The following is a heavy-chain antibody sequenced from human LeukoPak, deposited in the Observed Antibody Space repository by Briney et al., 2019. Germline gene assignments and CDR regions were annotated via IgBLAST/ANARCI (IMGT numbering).Heavy chain of an antibody. D-gene: IGHD3-22*01. CDR1: GGSISSYY. Sequence: SETLSLTCTVSGGSISSYYWSWNRQPAGKGLEWIGRIYTSLSTNYNPSLKSRVTISVDKSKNQFSLKLSSVTAADTAVYYCARGNRYDSSGYYLDYWGQGTLVTVSS. CDR3: ARGNRYDSSGYYLDY. V-gene: IGHV4-4*07. J-gene: IGHJ4*02. CDR2: IYTSLST.